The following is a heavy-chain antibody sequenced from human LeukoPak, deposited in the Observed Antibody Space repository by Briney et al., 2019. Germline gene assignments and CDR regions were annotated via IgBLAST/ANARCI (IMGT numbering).Heavy chain of an antibody. J-gene: IGHJ6*02. Sequence: PSETLSLTCTVSGGSISSGDYYWSWIRQPPGKGLEWIGYFYYRGSSYYNPSLKSRIIMSVDTSKKHFSLKLSSVTAADTAVYYCAGGRTAKVTISPEKYYYYYGVDVWGQGTTVTVSS. CDR1: GGSISSGDYY. CDR2: FYYRGSS. V-gene: IGHV4-30-4*01. D-gene: IGHD5-18*01. CDR3: AGGRTAKVTISPEKYYYYYGVDV.